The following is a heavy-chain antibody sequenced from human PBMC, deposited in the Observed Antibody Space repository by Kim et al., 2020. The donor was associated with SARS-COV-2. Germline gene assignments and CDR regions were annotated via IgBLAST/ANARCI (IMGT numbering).Heavy chain of an antibody. V-gene: IGHV1-18*01. CDR1: GYTFTSYG. CDR2: ISAYNGNT. CDR3: ARAPKGVYQRQTVGAFDI. D-gene: IGHD6-25*01. Sequence: ASVKVSCKASGYTFTSYGISWVRQAPGQGLEWMGWISAYNGNTNYAQKLQGRVTMTTDTSTSTAYMELRSLRSDDTAVYYCARAPKGVYQRQTVGAFDIWGQGTMVTVSS. J-gene: IGHJ3*02.